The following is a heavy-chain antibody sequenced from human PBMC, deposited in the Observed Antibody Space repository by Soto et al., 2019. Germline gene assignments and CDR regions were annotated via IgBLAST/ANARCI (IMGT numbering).Heavy chain of an antibody. CDR2: IIPIFGTA. V-gene: IGHV1-69*13. CDR3: ARVPDIVVVPAAIRGEPYYYYYGKDV. Sequence: GASVKVSCKASGGTFSSYAISWVRQAPGQGLEWMGGIIPIFGTANYAQKFQGRVTITADESTSTAYMGLSSLRSEDTAVYYCARVPDIVVVPAAIRGEPYYYYYGKDVWGQGTTVTVS. CDR1: GGTFSSYA. J-gene: IGHJ6*02. D-gene: IGHD2-2*02.